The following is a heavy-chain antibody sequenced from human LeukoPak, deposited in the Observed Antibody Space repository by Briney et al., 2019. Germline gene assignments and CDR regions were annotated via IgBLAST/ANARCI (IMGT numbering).Heavy chain of an antibody. J-gene: IGHJ4*02. V-gene: IGHV5-51*01. CDR3: ARHGTPYYYGSGSYYYFDY. D-gene: IGHD3-10*01. CDR1: GYSFTSSW. CDR2: IYPGDSDI. Sequence: GESLKISCKGSGYSFTSSWIGWVRQMPGKGLEWMGIIYPGDSDIRYSPSFQGQVTISADKSINTAYLQWYSLKASDTAMYYCARHGTPYYYGSGSYYYFDYWGQGTLVTVSS.